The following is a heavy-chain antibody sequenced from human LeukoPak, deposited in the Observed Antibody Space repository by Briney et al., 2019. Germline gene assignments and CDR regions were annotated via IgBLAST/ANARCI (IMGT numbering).Heavy chain of an antibody. CDR1: GYSFTSYW. CDR2: IYPGDSDT. J-gene: IGHJ4*02. V-gene: IGHV5-51*01. D-gene: IGHD3-22*01. CDR3: ARPPDSSGYYYAR. Sequence: GESLKISCKGSGYSFTSYWIGWVRQMPGKGLEWMGIIYPGDSDTRYSPSFQGQVTISADKSISTAYLQWSSLKASDTAIYYCARPPDSSGYYYARWGQGTLVTVSS.